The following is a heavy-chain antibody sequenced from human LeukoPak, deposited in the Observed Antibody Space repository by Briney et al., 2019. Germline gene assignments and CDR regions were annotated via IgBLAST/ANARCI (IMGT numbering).Heavy chain of an antibody. D-gene: IGHD3-22*01. J-gene: IGHJ3*02. CDR2: IKQDGSEK. CDR1: EFIISPYS. V-gene: IGHV3-7*01. CDR3: ASAIHHYLASSGSFDI. Sequence: GGSLRLSCAASEFIISPYSMSWVRQAPGKGLEWVASIKQDGSEKYNVDCAKGRFTISRDNAKNSVSLQMHSLRVEDTAVYYCASAIHHYLASSGSFDIWGQGTMVTVSS.